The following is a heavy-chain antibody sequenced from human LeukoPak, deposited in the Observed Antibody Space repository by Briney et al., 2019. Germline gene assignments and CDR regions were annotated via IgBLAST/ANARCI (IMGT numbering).Heavy chain of an antibody. CDR1: GFPVCSSYY. CDR2: IYHSGST. J-gene: IGHJ6*03. Sequence: PSETLSLTCTVSGFPVCSSYYWVWIRQPPGKGLEWIGSIYHSGSTYYNPSLKSRVTISLDTSKNQFSLKLSSVTAADTAVYYCARDVSYYYYMDVWGKGTTVTVSS. V-gene: IGHV4-38-2*02. D-gene: IGHD5/OR15-5a*01. CDR3: ARDVSYYYYMDV.